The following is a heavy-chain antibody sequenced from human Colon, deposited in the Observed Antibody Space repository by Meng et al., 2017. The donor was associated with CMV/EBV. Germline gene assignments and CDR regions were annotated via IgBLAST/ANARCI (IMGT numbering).Heavy chain of an antibody. J-gene: IGHJ6*02. CDR2: ISKESKYI. Sequence: GGSLRLSCAASGFIVSSNYMSWVRQAPGKGLEWVSAISKESKYIWYADSVKGRITISRDNARNSLYLQVNSLRGEDTAVYYCARGSVTYYGMDVWGQGTTVTVSS. D-gene: IGHD2-21*02. CDR1: GFIVSSNY. CDR3: ARGSVTYYGMDV. V-gene: IGHV3-21*01.